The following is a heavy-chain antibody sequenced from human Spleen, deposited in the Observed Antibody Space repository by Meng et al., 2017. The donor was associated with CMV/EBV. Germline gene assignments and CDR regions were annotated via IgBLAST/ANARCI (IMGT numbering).Heavy chain of an antibody. CDR3: ARDIGSASTYYYGSGSYIPTYKSKGFFDY. CDR2: MNPNSGNT. V-gene: IGHV1-8*03. D-gene: IGHD3-10*01. J-gene: IGHJ4*02. CDR1: GYTFTSYD. Sequence: ASVKVSCKASGYTFTSYDINWVRQATGQGLEWMGWMNPNSGNTGYAQKFQGRVTITRNTSISTAYMELSSLRSEDTAVYYCARDIGSASTYYYGSGSYIPTYKSKGFFDYWGQGTLVTVSS.